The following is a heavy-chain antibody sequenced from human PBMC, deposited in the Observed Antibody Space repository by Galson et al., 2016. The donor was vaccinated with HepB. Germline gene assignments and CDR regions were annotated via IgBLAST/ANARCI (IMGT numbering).Heavy chain of an antibody. CDR3: AKASGYSNSWFNY. D-gene: IGHD5-12*01. V-gene: IGHV3-23*01. Sequence: LRLSCAASGFIFSNSVMSWVRQAPGKGLEWVSVTSTLVDSTYYADSVKGRFTVSRDNSKNTVYLQMNSLRAEDTAVYYCAKASGYSNSWFNYWGQGTLVTVSS. CDR1: GFIFSNSV. J-gene: IGHJ5*01. CDR2: TSTLVDST.